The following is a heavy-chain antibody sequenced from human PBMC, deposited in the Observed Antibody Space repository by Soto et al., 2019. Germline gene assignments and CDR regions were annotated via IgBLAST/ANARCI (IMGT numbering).Heavy chain of an antibody. CDR2: IIPIFGTA. Sequence: SVKVSCKASGGTFSSYAISWVRQAPGQGLEWMGGIIPIFGTANYAQKFQGRVTITADKSTSTAYMELSSLRSEDTAVYYCATTWLRFLEWLFILDPWGQGTLFPVSS. V-gene: IGHV1-69*06. CDR1: GGTFSSYA. D-gene: IGHD3-3*01. CDR3: ATTWLRFLEWLFILDP. J-gene: IGHJ5*02.